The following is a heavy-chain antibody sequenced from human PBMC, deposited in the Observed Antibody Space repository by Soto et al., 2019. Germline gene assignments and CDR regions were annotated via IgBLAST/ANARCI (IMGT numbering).Heavy chain of an antibody. Sequence: ASVKVSCKASGYTCTVYYMHCVRQAPVQGLEWMGCINPNSGGTNYAQKFQGRVTMTRDTSISTAYMELSRLRSDDTAVYYCARDRHDVPEYWGQGTLVTVSS. D-gene: IGHD2-2*01. V-gene: IGHV1-2*02. CDR1: GYTCTVYY. CDR3: ARDRHDVPEY. J-gene: IGHJ4*02. CDR2: INPNSGGT.